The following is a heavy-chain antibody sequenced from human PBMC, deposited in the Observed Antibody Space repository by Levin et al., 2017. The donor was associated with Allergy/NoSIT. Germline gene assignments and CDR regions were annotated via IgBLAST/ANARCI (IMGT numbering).Heavy chain of an antibody. D-gene: IGHD3-22*01. CDR1: GGSISSYY. CDR3: ARDFYYYDSSGYRGDAFDI. J-gene: IGHJ3*02. V-gene: IGHV4-59*01. Sequence: SQTLSLTCTVSGGSISSYYWSWIRQPPGKGLEWIGYIYYSGSTNYNPSLKSRVTISVDTSKNQFSLKLSSVTAADTAVYYCARDFYYYDSSGYRGDAFDIWGQGTMVTVSS. CDR2: IYYSGST.